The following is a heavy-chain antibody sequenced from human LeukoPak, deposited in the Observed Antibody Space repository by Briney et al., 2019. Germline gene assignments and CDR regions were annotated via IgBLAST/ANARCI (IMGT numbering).Heavy chain of an antibody. CDR2: INPNSGGT. J-gene: IGHJ4*02. CDR1: GYTFTGYY. Sequence: GASVKVSCKASGYTFTGYYMHWVRQAPGQGLEWMGWINPNSGGTNYAQKFQGWVTMTRDTSISTAYMELSRLRSDDTAVYYCARGPFIAVAGRGGNFDYWGQGTLVTVSS. V-gene: IGHV1-2*04. CDR3: ARGPFIAVAGRGGNFDY. D-gene: IGHD6-19*01.